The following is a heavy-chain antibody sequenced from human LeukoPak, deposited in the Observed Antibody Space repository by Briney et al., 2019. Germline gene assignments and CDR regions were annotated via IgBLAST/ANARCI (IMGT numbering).Heavy chain of an antibody. CDR3: ARVEDRVGYLYYFDH. CDR1: GGSISSYY. J-gene: IGHJ4*02. Sequence: TSETLSLTCTVSGGSISSYYWSWIRQPPGKGLEWIGYIYYSGSTNYNPSLKSRVTISVDTSKNQFSLKLSSVTAADTAVYYCARVEDRVGYLYYFDHWGQGTLVTVSS. CDR2: IYYSGST. D-gene: IGHD1-1*01. V-gene: IGHV4-59*01.